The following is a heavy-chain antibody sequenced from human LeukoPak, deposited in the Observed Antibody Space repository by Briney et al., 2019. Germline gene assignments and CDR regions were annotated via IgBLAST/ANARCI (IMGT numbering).Heavy chain of an antibody. J-gene: IGHJ4*02. CDR3: VRDVWGDRDGFFEY. CDR1: GFTFSSYC. Sequence: GGSLRLSCAASGFTFSSYCMHWVRQAPGKGLLWVSRININGRRTSYAPSVTGRFTMSRDNAKNTVYLQMNSLRAEDTAVYYCVRDVWGDRDGFFEYWGQGTLVTVSS. CDR2: ININGRRT. D-gene: IGHD2-21*01. V-gene: IGHV3-74*01.